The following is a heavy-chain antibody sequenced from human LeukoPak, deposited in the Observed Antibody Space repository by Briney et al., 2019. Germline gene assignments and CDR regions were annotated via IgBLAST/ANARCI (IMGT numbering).Heavy chain of an antibody. Sequence: GGSLRLSCAASGFPFSRYWISWVRQAPGKGLEWVANIKPDESEKHYVDSVKGRFTISRDNAKNSLYLQTNGLRAEDMAVYFCARLAAGSDYFDYWGQGTLVTVSS. CDR3: ARLAAGSDYFDY. V-gene: IGHV3-7*04. CDR2: IKPDESEK. J-gene: IGHJ4*02. CDR1: GFPFSRYW. D-gene: IGHD6-13*01.